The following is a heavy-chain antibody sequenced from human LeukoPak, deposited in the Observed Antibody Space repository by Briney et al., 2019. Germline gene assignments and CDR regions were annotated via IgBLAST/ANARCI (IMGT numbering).Heavy chain of an antibody. CDR1: GFTFSSYS. CDR2: ISSSSSTI. D-gene: IGHD5-18*01. Sequence: GGSLRLSCAASGFTFSSYSMNWVRQAPGKGLEWVSYISSSSSTIYYADSVKGRFTISRDNSKNTLYLQMNSLRAEDTAVYYCAKSPLQQYIQPWSKTYYYMDVWGKGTTVTVSS. J-gene: IGHJ6*03. V-gene: IGHV3-48*01. CDR3: AKSPLQQYIQPWSKTYYYMDV.